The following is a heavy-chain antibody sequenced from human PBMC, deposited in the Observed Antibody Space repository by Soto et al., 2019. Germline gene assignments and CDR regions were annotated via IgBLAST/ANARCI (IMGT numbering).Heavy chain of an antibody. V-gene: IGHV4-34*01. CDR2: INHSGST. Sequence: PSETLSITCAVYGGSFSGYYWSWIRQPPGKGLEWIGEINHSGSTSYNPSLKSRVTISVDTSKNQFSLELSSVTAADTAVYYRGRGEYSRSWYPVYGMDVWGQGTTVTGSS. J-gene: IGHJ6*02. D-gene: IGHD6-13*01. CDR3: GRGEYSRSWYPVYGMDV. CDR1: GGSFSGYY.